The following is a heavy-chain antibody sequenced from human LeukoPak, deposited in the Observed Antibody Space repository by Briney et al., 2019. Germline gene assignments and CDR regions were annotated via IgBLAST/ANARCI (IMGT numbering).Heavy chain of an antibody. J-gene: IGHJ4*02. CDR2: ISGSGGST. CDR3: ARDSSTWKTLDY. CDR1: GFTFSSYA. Sequence: GGSLRLSCAASGFTFSSYAMSWVRQAPGKGLEWVSAISGSGGSTYYADSVKGRFTISRDNAKNSLYLQMNSLRAEDTAVYYCARDSSTWKTLDYWGQGTLVTVSS. D-gene: IGHD6-13*01. V-gene: IGHV3-23*01.